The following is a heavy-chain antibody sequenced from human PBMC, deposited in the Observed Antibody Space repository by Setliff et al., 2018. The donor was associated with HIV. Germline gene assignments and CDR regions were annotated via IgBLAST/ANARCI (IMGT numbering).Heavy chain of an antibody. Sequence: SETLSLTCAVSGYSISSGYYWTWIRQPPGKGLEWIGEINHSGSTNYSPSLKSRVTISVDASRNQFSLRLSSVTAADTAVYYCARSPGVATITIFDYWGQGTLVTVSS. CDR3: ARSPGVATITIFDY. V-gene: IGHV4-38-2*01. J-gene: IGHJ4*02. D-gene: IGHD5-12*01. CDR1: GYSISSGYY. CDR2: INHSGST.